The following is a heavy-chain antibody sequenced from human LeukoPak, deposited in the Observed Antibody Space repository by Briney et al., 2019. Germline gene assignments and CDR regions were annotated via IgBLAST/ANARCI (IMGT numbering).Heavy chain of an antibody. J-gene: IGHJ4*02. Sequence: PGGSLRLSCAASGFTLSSYGMHWVRQAPGKGLVWVAVISYDGSNKYYADSVKGRFTISRDNSKNTLYLQMNSLRAEDTAVYYCAKGVYCSSTSCYNPYFDYWGQGTLVTVSS. D-gene: IGHD2-2*01. CDR1: GFTLSSYG. CDR2: ISYDGSNK. V-gene: IGHV3-30*18. CDR3: AKGVYCSSTSCYNPYFDY.